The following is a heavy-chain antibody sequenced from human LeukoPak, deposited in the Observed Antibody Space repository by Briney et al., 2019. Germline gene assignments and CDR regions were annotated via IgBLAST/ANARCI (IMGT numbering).Heavy chain of an antibody. V-gene: IGHV3-74*01. CDR1: GFTFSTYW. D-gene: IGHD4-17*01. CDR2: INSDGTST. CDR3: ARELRIRSASGAFDI. J-gene: IGHJ3*02. Sequence: GGSLRLSCAASGFTFSTYWMHWVRQAPGGLVWVSRINSDGTSTNYADSVKGRFTISRDNAKNTLYLRMNSLRAEDTAVYYCARELRIRSASGAFDIWGQGTTVTVSS.